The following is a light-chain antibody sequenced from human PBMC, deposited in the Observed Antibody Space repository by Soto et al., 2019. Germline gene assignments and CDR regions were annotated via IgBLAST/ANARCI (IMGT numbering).Light chain of an antibody. CDR3: QQANSFSWT. CDR1: QTVSSW. J-gene: IGKJ1*01. CDR2: AAS. V-gene: IGKV1-12*01. Sequence: DIKRTQSPATMSASVGDRVTITCRASQTVSSWLAWYQKKPGKDPKILIYAASSLQSGVPSRFSGSGSGTDFNLTISRLQTEDFATYYCQQANSFSWTFGQGTKLDIK.